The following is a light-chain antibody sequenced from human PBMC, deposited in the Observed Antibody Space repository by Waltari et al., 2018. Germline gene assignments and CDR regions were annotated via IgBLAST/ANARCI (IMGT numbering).Light chain of an antibody. CDR3: QQYYSYPYT. Sequence: AIRMTQSPSSFSASTGDRVTTTCRASQGISSYLALYQQKPGKAPKLLIYAASTLQSGVPSRFSGSGSGTDFTLTISCLQSEDFATYYCQQYYSYPYTFGQGTKLEIK. J-gene: IGKJ2*01. CDR1: QGISSY. CDR2: AAS. V-gene: IGKV1-8*01.